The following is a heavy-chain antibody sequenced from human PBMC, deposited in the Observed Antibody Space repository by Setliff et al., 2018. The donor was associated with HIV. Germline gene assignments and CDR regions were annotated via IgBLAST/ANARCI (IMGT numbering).Heavy chain of an antibody. CDR3: AKGAGFYGDYTFDY. CDR1: GASITSHY. CDR2: IYSTGST. D-gene: IGHD4-17*01. V-gene: IGHV4-59*11. Sequence: PSETLSLTCTVSGASITSHYWSWIRQSPGRELGWIGYIYSTGSTNYNPSLQSRVSISMDASKNKFSLKVTSVTSADTAVYYCAKGAGFYGDYTFDYCGQGNLVTVSS. J-gene: IGHJ4*02.